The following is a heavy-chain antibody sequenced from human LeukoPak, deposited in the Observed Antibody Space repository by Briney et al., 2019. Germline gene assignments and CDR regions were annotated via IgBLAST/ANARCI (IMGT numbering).Heavy chain of an antibody. CDR1: GFTFSSYS. CDR2: ISSSSSTI. V-gene: IGHV3-48*04. J-gene: IGHJ4*02. D-gene: IGHD5-24*01. Sequence: GGSLRLSCAASGFTFSSYSMNWVRQAPGKGLERVSYISSSSSTIYYADSVKGRFTISRDNAKNSLYLQMNSLRAEDTAVYYCARDMGWPTIPSFDYWGQGTLVTVSS. CDR3: ARDMGWPTIPSFDY.